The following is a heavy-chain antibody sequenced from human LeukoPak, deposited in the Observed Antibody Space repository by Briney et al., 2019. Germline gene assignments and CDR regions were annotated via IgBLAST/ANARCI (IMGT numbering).Heavy chain of an antibody. Sequence: GSLRLSCAASGFTFSSYAMSWVRQPPGKGLEWIGEINHSGSTNYNPSLKSRVTISVDTSKNQFSLKLSSVTAADTAVYYCARGSASNGAHYWGQGTLVTVSS. CDR3: ARGSASNGAHY. CDR2: INHSGST. CDR1: GFTFSSYA. V-gene: IGHV4-34*01. D-gene: IGHD4-11*01. J-gene: IGHJ4*02.